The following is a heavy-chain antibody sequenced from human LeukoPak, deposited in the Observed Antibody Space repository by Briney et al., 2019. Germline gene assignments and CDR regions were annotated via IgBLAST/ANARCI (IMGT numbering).Heavy chain of an antibody. CDR2: INPNSGGT. D-gene: IGHD2-2*01. Sequence: ASVKVSCKASGYTFTGYYMHWVRQAPGQGLEWMGWINPNSGGTNYVQKFQGRVTMTRDTSISTAYMELSWLRSDDTAVYYCARDSVVPAATLDYWGQGTLVTVSS. CDR1: GYTFTGYY. J-gene: IGHJ4*02. CDR3: ARDSVVPAATLDY. V-gene: IGHV1-2*02.